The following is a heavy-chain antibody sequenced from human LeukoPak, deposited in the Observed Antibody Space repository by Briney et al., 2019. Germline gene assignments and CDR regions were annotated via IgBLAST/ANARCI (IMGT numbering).Heavy chain of an antibody. J-gene: IGHJ4*02. D-gene: IGHD5-24*01. Sequence: SETLSLTCAVYGGSFSAYYWSWIRQPPGKGLEWIGEINHSGSTNYNPSLKSRVTISIDTSKNQFSLKLTSVTAADTAVYFCARGRDGYSNWGQGTLVTVSS. CDR2: INHSGST. CDR3: ARGRDGYSN. CDR1: GGSFSAYY. V-gene: IGHV4-34*01.